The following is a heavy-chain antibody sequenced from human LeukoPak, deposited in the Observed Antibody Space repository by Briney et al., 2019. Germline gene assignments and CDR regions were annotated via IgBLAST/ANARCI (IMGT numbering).Heavy chain of an antibody. CDR3: ARDGVPVAGLVY. CDR2: ISGSGGST. V-gene: IGHV3-23*01. D-gene: IGHD6-19*01. CDR1: GVTFSSYA. Sequence: GGSLRLPCAASGVTFSSYAMSWVRQTPGKGLEWVSAISGSGGSTYYADSVKGRFTISRDNSKNTLYLQMNSLRAEDTAVYYCARDGVPVAGLVYWGQGTLVTVSS. J-gene: IGHJ4*02.